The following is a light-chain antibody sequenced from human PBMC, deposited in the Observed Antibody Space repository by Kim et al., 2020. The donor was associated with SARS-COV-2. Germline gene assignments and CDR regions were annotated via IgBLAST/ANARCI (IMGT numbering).Light chain of an antibody. CDR3: QQTSRDPRT. V-gene: IGKV1-27*01. CDR2: PAS. Sequence: ASVGDRVTITCRASQGINNYLAWYQQKPGKVPKLLIYPASTLQSGVQSRFGGSGSGTDFTLTINSLQREDVATYYCQQTSRDPRTFGQGTKVDIK. CDR1: QGINNY. J-gene: IGKJ1*01.